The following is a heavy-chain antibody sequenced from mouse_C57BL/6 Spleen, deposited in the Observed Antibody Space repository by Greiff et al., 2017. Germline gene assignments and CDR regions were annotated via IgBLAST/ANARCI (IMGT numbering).Heavy chain of an antibody. CDR1: GYTFTSYD. J-gene: IGHJ4*01. CDR2: IYPRDGST. D-gene: IGHD2-3*01. CDR3: ARYYDGYYKAMDY. Sequence: VQLQQSGPELVKPGASVKLSCKASGYTFTSYDINWVKQRPGQGLEWIGWIYPRDGSTKYNEKFKGKATLTVDTSSSTAYMELNSLTSEDSAVYYCARYYDGYYKAMDYWGQGTSVTVPS. V-gene: IGHV1-85*01.